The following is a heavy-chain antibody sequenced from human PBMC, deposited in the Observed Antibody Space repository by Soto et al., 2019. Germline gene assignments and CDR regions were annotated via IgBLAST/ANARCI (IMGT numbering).Heavy chain of an antibody. J-gene: IGHJ4*02. CDR3: ARAAIPLWIHLDY. CDR2: IYSGGST. CDR1: GFTVSRNY. V-gene: IGHV3-53*01. Sequence: EVQLVESGGGLIQPGGSLRLSCAASGFTVSRNYMSWVRQAPGKGLEWVSVIYSGGSTYYADSVKGRFTISRDNSKNTLYLQMNSLRAEDTAVYYCARAAIPLWIHLDYWGQGSLVTVSS. D-gene: IGHD2-2*01.